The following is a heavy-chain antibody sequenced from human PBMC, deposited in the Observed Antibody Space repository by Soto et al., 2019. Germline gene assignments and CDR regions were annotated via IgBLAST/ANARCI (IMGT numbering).Heavy chain of an antibody. CDR1: GFTFSSYA. Sequence: GGSLRLSCAASGFTFSSYAMHWVRQAPGKGLEWVAVISYDGSNKYYADSVKGRFTISRDNSKNTLYLQMNSLRAEDTAVYYCAHNYDFWSGYSSPYYYYGMDVWGQGTTVTVSS. D-gene: IGHD3-3*01. CDR2: ISYDGSNK. CDR3: AHNYDFWSGYSSPYYYYGMDV. V-gene: IGHV3-30-3*01. J-gene: IGHJ6*02.